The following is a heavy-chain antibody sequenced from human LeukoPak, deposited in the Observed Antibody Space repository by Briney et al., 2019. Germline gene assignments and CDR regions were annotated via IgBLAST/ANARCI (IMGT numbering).Heavy chain of an antibody. D-gene: IGHD2-21*02. CDR1: KFTFGSYA. CDR3: ARGCGGDCYSDLAY. V-gene: IGHV3-30-3*01. CDR2: LSYDGNKK. J-gene: IGHJ4*02. Sequence: GGSLRLSCAASKFTFGSYAMHWVRQSPGKGLEWVAALSYDGNKKYYADSVKGRFTISRDNSENTLYLQMNGLRHEDTAIYYCARGCGGDCYSDLAYWGQGTLVTVSS.